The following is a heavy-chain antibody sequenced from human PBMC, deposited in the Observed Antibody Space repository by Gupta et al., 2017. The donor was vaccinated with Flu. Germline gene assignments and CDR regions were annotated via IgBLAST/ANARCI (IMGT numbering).Heavy chain of an antibody. Sequence: EEWLVESGGGLVQRGGSLRLTCAASRFNFRGSWMTWVRQAPGKGLEWVANIKEDGSVTNYVDSVEGRFIVSRDNTKNSLFLHMYSLRVEDTAVYYCARDNGYNRFDYWGQGTLVTVSS. D-gene: IGHD2-2*02. CDR1: RFNFRGSW. J-gene: IGHJ4*02. V-gene: IGHV3-7*01. CDR2: IKEDGSVT. CDR3: ARDNGYNRFDY.